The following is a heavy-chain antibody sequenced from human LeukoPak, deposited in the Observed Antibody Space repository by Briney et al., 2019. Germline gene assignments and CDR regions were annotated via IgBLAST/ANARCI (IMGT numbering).Heavy chain of an antibody. J-gene: IGHJ4*02. CDR3: ARGRRWIAAVGPDY. Sequence: GGSLRLSCAASGFSFSDYYMSWIRQAPGKGLEGLSYISSSSSYTNYADSVKGRFTISRDNAKNSLNLQMNSLRAEDTAVYYCARGRRWIAAVGPDYWGQGTLVTVSS. D-gene: IGHD6-13*01. CDR2: ISSSSSYT. CDR1: GFSFSDYY. V-gene: IGHV3-11*05.